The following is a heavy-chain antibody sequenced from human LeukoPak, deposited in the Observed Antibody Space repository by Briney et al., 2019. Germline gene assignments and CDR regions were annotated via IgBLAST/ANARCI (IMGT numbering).Heavy chain of an antibody. V-gene: IGHV3-48*01. CDR2: ITANNTTK. D-gene: IGHD6-13*01. J-gene: IGHJ5*02. CDR3: AAASAFSSSWRS. Sequence: GGSLRLSCTASGLSFSSYNMNWVRQAPGKGPEWVAYITANNTTKYYADSVKGRFTISRDNAKKSLFLQMNSLRAEDTAVYYCAAASAFSSSWRSWGQGTVVTVSA. CDR1: GLSFSSYN.